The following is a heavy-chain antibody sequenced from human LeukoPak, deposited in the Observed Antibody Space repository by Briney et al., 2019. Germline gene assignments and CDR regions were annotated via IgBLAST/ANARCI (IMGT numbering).Heavy chain of an antibody. D-gene: IGHD1-26*01. Sequence: GASVKVSCKVSGYTLTELSMHWLRQAPGKGVEWMVGFDREDGETIYAQKFQGRVTMTEDTSTDTAYIELSSLRSEDTAVYYCATDGNGRRYAFDIWGQGTMVTVSS. CDR1: GYTLTELS. V-gene: IGHV1-24*01. J-gene: IGHJ3*02. CDR3: ATDGNGRRYAFDI. CDR2: FDREDGET.